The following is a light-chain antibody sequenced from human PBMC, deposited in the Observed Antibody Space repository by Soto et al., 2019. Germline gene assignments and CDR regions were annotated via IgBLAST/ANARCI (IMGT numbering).Light chain of an antibody. CDR1: SSNIGAGYD. V-gene: IGLV1-40*01. J-gene: IGLJ3*02. Sequence: QSVLTQPPSVSGAPGQRVTISYTGSSSNIGAGYDVHWYQQLPGTAPKLLIYGNSNRPSGVPDRFSGSKSGTSASLAITGLQAADEADYYCQSYDSSLSGSVFGGGTKLTVL. CDR2: GNS. CDR3: QSYDSSLSGSV.